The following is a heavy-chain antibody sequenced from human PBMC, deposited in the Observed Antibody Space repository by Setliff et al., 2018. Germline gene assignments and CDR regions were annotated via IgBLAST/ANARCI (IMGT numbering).Heavy chain of an antibody. D-gene: IGHD3-9*01. CDR3: ASRSDFDWAKKTSDYYYGMEV. J-gene: IGHJ6*02. CDR1: GYTFTYRY. CDR2: ITPFNDNT. Sequence: SVKVSCKASGYTFTYRYLHWVRQAPGQALEWMGWITPFNDNTNYAQKFQDRVTITRDRSMSTAYMELSSMRSEDTAMYYCASRSDFDWAKKTSDYYYGMEVWGQGTTVTVSS. V-gene: IGHV1-45*02.